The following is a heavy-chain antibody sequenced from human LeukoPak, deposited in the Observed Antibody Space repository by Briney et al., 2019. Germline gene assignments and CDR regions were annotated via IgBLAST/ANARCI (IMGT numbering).Heavy chain of an antibody. CDR3: TREKEGYSFGLDYYYYYMDV. Sequence: PGGSLRLSCAASGFTFSGSAMHWVRQASGKGLEWVGQIRSEAKSYATAYAASVKGRFTISRDDSKNTAYLQMSSLQTEDTAVYYCTREKEGYSFGLDYYYYYMDVWGNGTTVTVSS. V-gene: IGHV3-73*01. D-gene: IGHD5-18*01. CDR2: IRSEAKSYAT. J-gene: IGHJ6*03. CDR1: GFTFSGSA.